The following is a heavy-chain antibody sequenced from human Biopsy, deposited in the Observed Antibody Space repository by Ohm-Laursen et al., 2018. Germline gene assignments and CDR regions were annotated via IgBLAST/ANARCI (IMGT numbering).Heavy chain of an antibody. J-gene: IGHJ5*02. Sequence: GTLSLTCTVSGDSVTKYYWSWIRQPPGKGLEWIGHIYYSVMTNYNPSLQSRVSISVDTSRNQVSLTLSSVTAADTAVYYCARGDYFDSNGYFWFDPWGQGTLVTVSS. V-gene: IGHV4-59*02. CDR3: ARGDYFDSNGYFWFDP. CDR2: IYYSVMT. D-gene: IGHD3-22*01. CDR1: GDSVTKYY.